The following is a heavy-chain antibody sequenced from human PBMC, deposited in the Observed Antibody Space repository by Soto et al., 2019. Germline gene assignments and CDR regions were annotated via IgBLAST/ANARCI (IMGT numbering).Heavy chain of an antibody. CDR1: GASISSYY. D-gene: IGHD6-19*01. CDR3: ARHDHQTIAVPGINWFDP. V-gene: IGHV4-59*08. Sequence: QVQLQESGPGLVKPSETLSLTCTVSGASISSYYWSWIRQPPGKGLEWLGYVYYSGTTNYNPSLKSRVTISVDTSKNQFSLTPTSVTAADTAVYYCARHDHQTIAVPGINWFDPWGQGTLVTASS. CDR2: VYYSGTT. J-gene: IGHJ5*02.